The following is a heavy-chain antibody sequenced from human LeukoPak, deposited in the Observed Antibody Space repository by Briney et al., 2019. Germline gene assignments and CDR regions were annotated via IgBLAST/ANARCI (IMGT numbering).Heavy chain of an antibody. D-gene: IGHD3-16*01. CDR2: INHSGST. Sequence: WETLSLTCAAYGGSFSGYYWSWIRQPPGKGLEWIGEINHSGSTNYNPALKSRVTISVDTSKNQFSLKLSSVTAADTAVYYCARGDRGNYFDYWGQGTLVTVSS. CDR3: ARGDRGNYFDY. V-gene: IGHV4-34*01. J-gene: IGHJ4*02. CDR1: GGSFSGYY.